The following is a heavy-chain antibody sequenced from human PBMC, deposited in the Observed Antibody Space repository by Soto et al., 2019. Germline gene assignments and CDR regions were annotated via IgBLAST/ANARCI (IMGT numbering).Heavy chain of an antibody. Sequence: QVTLKESGPVLVKPTETLTLTCTVSGFSLSNARMGVSWIRQPPGKALEWLAHIFSNDEKSYSTSLKSRLTISKDTSKSQVLLTMTNMDPVDTATYYCARGITMVRGVTPKYYGMDVWGQGTTVTVSS. CDR2: IFSNDEK. D-gene: IGHD3-10*01. CDR1: GFSLSNARMG. V-gene: IGHV2-26*01. CDR3: ARGITMVRGVTPKYYGMDV. J-gene: IGHJ6*02.